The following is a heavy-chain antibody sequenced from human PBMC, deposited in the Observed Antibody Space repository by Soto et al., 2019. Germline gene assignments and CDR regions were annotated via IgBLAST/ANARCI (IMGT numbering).Heavy chain of an antibody. J-gene: IGHJ4*02. CDR1: GFTFSSYG. CDR2: ISYDGSNK. CDR3: AKDLRKFRVAALDFDY. D-gene: IGHD3-3*01. Sequence: GGSLRLSCAASGFTFSSYGMHWVRQAPGKGLEWVAVISYDGSNKYYADSVKGRFTISRDNSKNTLYLQMNSLRAEDTAVYYCAKDLRKFRVAALDFDYWGQGTLVTVSS. V-gene: IGHV3-30*18.